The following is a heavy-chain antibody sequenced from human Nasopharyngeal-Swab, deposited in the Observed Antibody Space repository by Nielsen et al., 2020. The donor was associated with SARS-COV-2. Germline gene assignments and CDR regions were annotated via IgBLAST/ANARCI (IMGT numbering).Heavy chain of an antibody. CDR2: INHSGST. CDR3: ARQDYVFDY. J-gene: IGHJ4*02. Sequence: SETLSLTCAVYGGSFSGYYWSWIRQPPGKGLEWNGEINHSGSTNYNPSLKSRVTISVDTSKNQFSLKLSSVTAADTAVYYCARQDYVFDYWGQGTLVTVSS. CDR1: GGSFSGYY. D-gene: IGHD4-17*01. V-gene: IGHV4-34*01.